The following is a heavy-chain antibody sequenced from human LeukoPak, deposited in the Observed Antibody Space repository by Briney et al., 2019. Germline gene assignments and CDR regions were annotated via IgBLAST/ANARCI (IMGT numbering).Heavy chain of an antibody. V-gene: IGHV3-48*02. CDR2: ITSSSNTI. D-gene: IGHD3-10*01. J-gene: IGHJ4*02. CDR3: AFGGSGSYNTDYFDY. Sequence: GGSLRLSCAASGFTFSSYSMNWVRQAPGKGLEWVSYITSSSNTIYYADSVKGRFTISRDNAKNSLYLQMNSLRDEDTAVYYCAFGGSGSYNTDYFDYWGQGTLVTVSS. CDR1: GFTFSSYS.